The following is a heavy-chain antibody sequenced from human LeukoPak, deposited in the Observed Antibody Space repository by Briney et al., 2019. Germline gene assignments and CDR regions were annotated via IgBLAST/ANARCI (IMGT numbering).Heavy chain of an antibody. Sequence: SETLSLTCTVSGGSISSYYWSWIRQPPGKGLEWIGYIYYSGSTNYNPSLKSRVTISVDTSKNQFSLKLSSVTAADTAVYYCARLYCSGGSCYCPNWGQGTLVTVSS. V-gene: IGHV4-59*01. CDR2: IYYSGST. CDR3: ARLYCSGGSCYCPN. D-gene: IGHD2-15*01. CDR1: GGSISSYY. J-gene: IGHJ4*02.